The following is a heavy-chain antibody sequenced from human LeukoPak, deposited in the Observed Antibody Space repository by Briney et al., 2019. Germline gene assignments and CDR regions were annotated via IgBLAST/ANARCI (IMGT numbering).Heavy chain of an antibody. CDR1: DGSTTGYY. Sequence: SETLSLTCSVSDGSTTGYYWSWIRQPPGKGLEWIAYVYYTGRTLYNPSLKSRVTMSVDTSKNQFSLNLTSVTVADTAVYYCAREGTTRPLDYWGQGTLVTVSS. D-gene: IGHD6-6*01. J-gene: IGHJ4*02. CDR3: AREGTTRPLDY. CDR2: VYYTGRT. V-gene: IGHV4-59*12.